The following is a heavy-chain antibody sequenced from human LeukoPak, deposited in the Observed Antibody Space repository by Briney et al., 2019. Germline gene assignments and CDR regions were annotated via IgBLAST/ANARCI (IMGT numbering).Heavy chain of an antibody. D-gene: IGHD6-13*01. J-gene: IGHJ4*02. CDR3: ARARWSPYYFDN. CDR1: GGSITSYY. V-gene: IGHV4-59*01. CDR2: IFYTGTT. Sequence: SETLSLTCAVSGGSITSYYWSWIRQSPGKGLEWIGSIFYTGTTNYNSSLKSRVTISVDTSKNQFSLKLRSVATEDTAAYFCARARWSPYYFDNWGQGTLVTVSS.